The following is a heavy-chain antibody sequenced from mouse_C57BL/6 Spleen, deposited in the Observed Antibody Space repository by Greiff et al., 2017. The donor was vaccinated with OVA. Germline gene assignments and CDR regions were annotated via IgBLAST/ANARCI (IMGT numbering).Heavy chain of an antibody. Sequence: EVHLVESGGGLVKPGGSLKLSCAASVFTFSDYGMHWVRQAPEKGLEWVAYISSGSSTIYYADTVKGRFTISRDNAKNTLFLQMTSLRSEDTAMYYCARNYGNYFDYWGQGTTLTVSS. CDR1: VFTFSDYG. D-gene: IGHD2-1*01. J-gene: IGHJ2*01. CDR3: ARNYGNYFDY. CDR2: ISSGSSTI. V-gene: IGHV5-17*01.